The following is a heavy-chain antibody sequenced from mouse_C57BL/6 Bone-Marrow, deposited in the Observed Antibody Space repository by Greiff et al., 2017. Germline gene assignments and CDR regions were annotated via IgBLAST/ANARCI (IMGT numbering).Heavy chain of an antibody. D-gene: IGHD2-2*01. CDR3: ARASTMVSQFAY. CDR2: ISDGGSYT. V-gene: IGHV5-4*01. J-gene: IGHJ3*01. CDR1: GFTFSSYA. Sequence: EVQRVESGGGLVKPGGSLKLSCAASGFTFSSYAMSWVRQTPEKRLEWVATISDGGSYTYYPDNVKGRFTISRDNAKNNLYLQMSHLKSEDTAMYYCARASTMVSQFAYWGPGTLVTVSA.